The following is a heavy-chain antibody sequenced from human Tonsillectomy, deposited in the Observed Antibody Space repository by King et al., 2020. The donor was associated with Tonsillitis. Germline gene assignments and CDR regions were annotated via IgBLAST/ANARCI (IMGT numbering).Heavy chain of an antibody. CDR3: ARHPAFADNY. D-gene: IGHD3-9*01. J-gene: IGHJ4*02. CDR1: GGSIDNSNYY. Sequence: QLQESGPGLVKPSETLSLTCTVSGGSIDNSNYYWGWIRQPPGKGLEWIGSIYYSGRTFYNPSLKSRVTISVDTSQNQFSLRLSSVTAADTAVYYCARHPAFADNYWGQGTLVTVSS. CDR2: IYYSGRT. V-gene: IGHV4-39*01.